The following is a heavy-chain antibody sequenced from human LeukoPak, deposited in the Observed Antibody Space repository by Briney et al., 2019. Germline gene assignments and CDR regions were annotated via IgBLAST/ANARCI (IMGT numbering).Heavy chain of an antibody. CDR1: GYTLTELS. J-gene: IGHJ4*02. D-gene: IGHD3-22*01. CDR2: FDPEDGET. Sequence: GASVKVSCKVSGYTLTELSMHWVRQAPGKGLEWMGGFDPEDGETIYAQRFQGRVTMTEDTSTDTAYMELSSLRSEDTAVYYCATTANLLPYYFDYWGQGTLVTVSS. CDR3: ATTANLLPYYFDY. V-gene: IGHV1-24*01.